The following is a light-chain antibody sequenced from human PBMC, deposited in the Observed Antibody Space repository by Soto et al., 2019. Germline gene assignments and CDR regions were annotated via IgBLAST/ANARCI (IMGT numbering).Light chain of an antibody. CDR1: SSDIGSYNY. CDR2: EVR. Sequence: QSVLTQPASVSGSPGQSITISCTGTSSDIGSYNYVAWYQPFPGKTPKLIIYEVRNRPSGVSFRFSGSKSGNTASLTITGLHAEDEADYYCISDRGSDRSYVFGSGTKVTVL. V-gene: IGLV2-14*01. J-gene: IGLJ1*01. CDR3: ISDRGSDRSYV.